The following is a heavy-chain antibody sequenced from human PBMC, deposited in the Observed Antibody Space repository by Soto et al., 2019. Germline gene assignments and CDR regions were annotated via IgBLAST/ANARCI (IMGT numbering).Heavy chain of an antibody. J-gene: IGHJ6*02. CDR1: GGTFSSYA. D-gene: IGHD1-20*01. CDR3: ARKQNNWNYYGMDV. Sequence: QVQLVQSVAEVKKPGSSVKVSCKASGGTFSSYAISWVRQAPGQGLEWMGGIIPIFGTANYAQKFQGRVTITADESTSTAYMELSSLRSEDTAVYYCARKQNNWNYYGMDVWGQGTTVTVSS. V-gene: IGHV1-69*01. CDR2: IIPIFGTA.